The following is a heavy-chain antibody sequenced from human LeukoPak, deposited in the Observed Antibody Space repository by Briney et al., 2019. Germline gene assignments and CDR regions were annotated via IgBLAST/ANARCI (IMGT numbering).Heavy chain of an antibody. CDR2: FYYSGST. CDR1: GGSIRSYY. J-gene: IGHJ4*02. D-gene: IGHD4-23*01. V-gene: IGHV4-59*12. CDR3: ARGLVVTHRSFDY. Sequence: SETLSLTCTVSGGSIRSYYWSWIRQPPGKGLEWIGYFYYSGSTNYNPSLKSRVTISVDTSKNQFSLKLSSVTAADTAVYYCARGLVVTHRSFDYWGQGTLVTVSS.